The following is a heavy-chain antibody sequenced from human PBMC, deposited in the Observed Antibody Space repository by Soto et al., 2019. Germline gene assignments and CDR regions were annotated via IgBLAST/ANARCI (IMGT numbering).Heavy chain of an antibody. D-gene: IGHD1-26*01. V-gene: IGHV4-59*01. CDR3: ARDTGSYGYYYYGMDV. J-gene: IGHJ6*02. CDR2: IYYSGST. Sequence: SETLSLTCTVSGGSISSYYWSWIRQPPGKGLEWIGYIYYSGSTNYNPSLKSRVTISVDTSKNQFSLKLSSVTAADTAVYYCARDTGSYGYYYYGMDVWGQGTTV. CDR1: GGSISSYY.